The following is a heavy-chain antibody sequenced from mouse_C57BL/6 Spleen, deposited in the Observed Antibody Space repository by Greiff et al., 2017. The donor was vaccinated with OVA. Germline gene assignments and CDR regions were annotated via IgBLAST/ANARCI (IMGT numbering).Heavy chain of an antibody. Sequence: VQLQQPGTELVKPGASVKLSCKASGYTFTSYWMHWVKQRPGQGLEWIGNIYPSNGGTNYNEKFKSKATLTVDKSSSTADMQLSSLTSEDAAVYYCARSAFYYDYGGVDYWGQGTTLTVSS. CDR3: ARSAFYYDYGGVDY. CDR2: IYPSNGGT. D-gene: IGHD2-4*01. J-gene: IGHJ2*01. CDR1: GYTFTSYW. V-gene: IGHV1-53*01.